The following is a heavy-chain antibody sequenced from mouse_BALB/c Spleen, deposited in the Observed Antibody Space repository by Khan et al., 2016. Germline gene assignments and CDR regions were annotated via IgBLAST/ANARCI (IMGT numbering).Heavy chain of an antibody. Sequence: EVKLLESGGGLVQPGGSLKLSCAASGFDFSRYWMSWVRQAPGKGLEWIGEINPDSSTINYTPSLKDKFIISRDNAKNTLYLQMSKVRSEDTPLYYCARPGYGSSYPFAYWGQGTLVTVAA. CDR2: INPDSSTI. D-gene: IGHD1-1*01. CDR3: ARPGYGSSYPFAY. J-gene: IGHJ3*01. CDR1: GFDFSRYW. V-gene: IGHV4-1*02.